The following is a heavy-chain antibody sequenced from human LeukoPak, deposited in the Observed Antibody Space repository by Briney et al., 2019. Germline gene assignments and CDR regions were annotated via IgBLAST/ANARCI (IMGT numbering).Heavy chain of an antibody. J-gene: IGHJ4*02. V-gene: IGHV3-20*04. Sequence: GGSLRLSCAASGFTFDDYGMSWVRQAPRKGLEWGSGINWNGGGTGYADSVKGRFTITRDNAKNSLYLQMNSLRAEATALYYCAREGRDFWSGYHGYWGQGTLVTVSS. CDR1: GFTFDDYG. CDR2: INWNGGGT. D-gene: IGHD3-3*01. CDR3: AREGRDFWSGYHGY.